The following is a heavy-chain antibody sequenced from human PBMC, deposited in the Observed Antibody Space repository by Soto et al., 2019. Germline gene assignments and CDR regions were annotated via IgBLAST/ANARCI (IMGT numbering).Heavy chain of an antibody. CDR3: ARSTGYCSGDNCYDWFDP. D-gene: IGHD2-15*01. V-gene: IGHV3-33*01. CDR2: IWYDGSNK. Sequence: QVQLVESGGGVVQPGRSLRLSCAASGFTFGGYGMHWVRQAPGKGLEWVAVIWYDGSNKYYADSEKGRFTISRDNSKNTLSLQMNSLRAEDTAVYYCARSTGYCSGDNCYDWFDPWGQGTLVTVSS. CDR1: GFTFGGYG. J-gene: IGHJ5*02.